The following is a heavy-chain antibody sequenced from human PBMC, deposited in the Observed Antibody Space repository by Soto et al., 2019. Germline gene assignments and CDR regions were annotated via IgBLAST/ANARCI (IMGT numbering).Heavy chain of an antibody. CDR1: GFTFSNFA. J-gene: IGHJ4*02. D-gene: IGHD2-15*01. Sequence: PGGSLRLSCEASGFTFSNFAMSWVRQPPGKGLEWVSSISGTGDTTYYADSVKGRFTISRANSKNTLYLQMNNLRAEDTAVYYCGKSLVLVAATEIDYWGQGTLVTVSS. V-gene: IGHV3-23*01. CDR3: GKSLVLVAATEIDY. CDR2: ISGTGDTT.